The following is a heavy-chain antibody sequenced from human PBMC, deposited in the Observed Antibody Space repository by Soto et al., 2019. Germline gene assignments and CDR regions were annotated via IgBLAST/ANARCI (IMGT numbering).Heavy chain of an antibody. Sequence: GASVKVSCKASGYTFRNFGISWVRQAPGQGLEWMGWISAYNANANYAQKFQGRLTMTADTSTSTAYMELRSLRSDDTAVYYCARENSYFAYWGQGTLVTVSS. J-gene: IGHJ4*02. V-gene: IGHV1-18*01. CDR1: GYTFRNFG. CDR3: ARENSYFAY. CDR2: ISAYNANA.